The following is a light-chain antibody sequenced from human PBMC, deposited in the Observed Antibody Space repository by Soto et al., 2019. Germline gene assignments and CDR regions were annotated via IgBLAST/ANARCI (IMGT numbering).Light chain of an antibody. Sequence: EIVLTQSPGTLSLSPGERATLSCRASQSVSSSYLAWYQQKPGQAPRLLIYGASSRATGIPDRFSGSGSGTDFTLTISRLEPEDFAVYYCQQYGSSPPEKPTFGGGTKVDIK. J-gene: IGKJ4*01. CDR2: GAS. V-gene: IGKV3-20*01. CDR3: QQYGSSPPEKPT. CDR1: QSVSSSY.